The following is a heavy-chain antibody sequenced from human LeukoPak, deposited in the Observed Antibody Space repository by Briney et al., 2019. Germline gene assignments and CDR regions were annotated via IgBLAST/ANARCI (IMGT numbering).Heavy chain of an antibody. CDR3: ARVYGRRYYYYMDV. Sequence: GRSLRLSGAGSGFTFYDYAMQWVGQAPGKGRVGGSGVSWTSGSIGCAAYVKGRFTISRENSKNTLYLQMGSLRAEDMAVYYCARVYGRRYYYYMDVWGKGTTVTVSS. V-gene: IGHV3-9*03. D-gene: IGHD4-17*01. J-gene: IGHJ6*03. CDR1: GFTFYDYA. CDR2: VSWTSGSI.